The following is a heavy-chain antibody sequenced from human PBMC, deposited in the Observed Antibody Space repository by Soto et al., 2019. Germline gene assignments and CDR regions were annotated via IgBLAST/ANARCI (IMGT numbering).Heavy chain of an antibody. CDR2: IIPIFGTA. CDR3: AGVVTRHAFDI. V-gene: IGHV1-69*13. D-gene: IGHD4-4*01. J-gene: IGHJ3*02. CDR1: GYTFTSYG. Sequence: SVKVSCKASGYTFTSYGISWVRQAPGQGLEWMGGIIPIFGTANYAQKFQGRVTITADESTSTAYMELSSLRSEDTAVYYCAGVVTRHAFDIWGQGTMVTVSS.